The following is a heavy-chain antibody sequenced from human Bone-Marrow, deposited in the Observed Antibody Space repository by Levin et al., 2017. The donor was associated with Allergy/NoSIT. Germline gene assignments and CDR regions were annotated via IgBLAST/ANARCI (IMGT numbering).Heavy chain of an antibody. V-gene: IGHV3-9*01. J-gene: IGHJ4*02. CDR2: ISWNSGSR. CDR1: GFTFDDYA. D-gene: IGHD2-15*01. Sequence: SPKISCAASGFTFDDYAMHWVRQAPGKGLEWVSGISWNSGSRGYADSVKGRFTISRDNAKNSLYLQMNSLRPEDTALYYCARDKRAATPYYLDDWGQGTLVTVSS. CDR3: ARDKRAATPYYLDD.